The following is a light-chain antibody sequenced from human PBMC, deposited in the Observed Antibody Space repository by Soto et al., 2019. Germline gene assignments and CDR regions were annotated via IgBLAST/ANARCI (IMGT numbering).Light chain of an antibody. CDR2: GAS. J-gene: IGKJ1*01. V-gene: IGKV3-20*01. Sequence: EIVLTQSPGTLSLSPGERATFSCRASQSVSSSYIAWYQQKRGQAPRRLIYGASIRATGIPDRFSGSGSGTDFTLTISRLEPEDFAVYYCQQYGNSPGTFGQGTKVDIK. CDR1: QSVSSSY. CDR3: QQYGNSPGT.